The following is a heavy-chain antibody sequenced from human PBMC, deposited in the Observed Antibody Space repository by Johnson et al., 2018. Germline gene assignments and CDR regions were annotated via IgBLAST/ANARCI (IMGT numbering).Heavy chain of an antibody. CDR2: IYYTGST. Sequence: QVQLQESGPGLVKXSETLSLTCTVSGGSISMSSFYWGWIRQPPGKGLEWIGSIYYTGSTYSNASLKSRVPISVDHSKGQFSLNMTSVTAADTAVYDCARLHPEFCSGSNVYSMDIWGKGTTVAVSS. V-gene: IGHV4-39*07. J-gene: IGHJ6*03. D-gene: IGHD3-3*01. CDR3: ARLHPEFCSGSNVYSMDI. CDR1: GGSISMSSFY.